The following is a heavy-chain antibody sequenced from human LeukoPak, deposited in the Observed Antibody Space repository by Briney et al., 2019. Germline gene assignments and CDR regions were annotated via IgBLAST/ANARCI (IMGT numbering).Heavy chain of an antibody. CDR2: ISSSSSYI. D-gene: IGHD2-15*01. CDR1: GFTFSSYS. V-gene: IGHV3-21*04. J-gene: IGHJ4*02. CDR3: ARDTGIVVVGYYFDY. Sequence: GGSLRLSCAASGFTFSSYSMNWVRQAPGKGLEWVSSISSSSSYIYYADSVKGRFTISRDNAKNSLYLQMNSLRAEDTAVYYCARDTGIVVVGYYFDYWGQGTLVTVSS.